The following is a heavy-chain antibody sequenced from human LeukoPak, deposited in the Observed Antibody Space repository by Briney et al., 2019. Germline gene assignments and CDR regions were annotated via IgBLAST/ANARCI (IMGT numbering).Heavy chain of an antibody. Sequence: QPGGSLRLSCAASGFTFSSYEMNWVRQAPGKGLEWVSYISSSGSTIYYADSVKGRFTISRDNAKNSLYLQMNSLRAKDTAVYYCARVYSYGIVYFDYWGQGTMVTVSS. D-gene: IGHD5-18*01. CDR2: ISSSGSTI. V-gene: IGHV3-48*03. CDR1: GFTFSSYE. J-gene: IGHJ4*01. CDR3: ARVYSYGIVYFDY.